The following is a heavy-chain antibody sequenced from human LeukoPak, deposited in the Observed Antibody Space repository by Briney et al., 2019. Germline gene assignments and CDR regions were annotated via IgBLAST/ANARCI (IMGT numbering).Heavy chain of an antibody. D-gene: IGHD3-16*01. CDR2: IKTDGTTK. V-gene: IGHV3-74*01. CDR1: GFIFSTYW. CDR3: ATDWAWGGFDH. J-gene: IGHJ4*02. Sequence: PGGSLRLSCTGSGFIFSTYWMHWVRQAPGKGLVWVSRIKTDGTTKYYADSMKGRFVVSRDNAKNTLYLQMESLRVEDTAIYYWATDWAWGGFDHWDQGELVTVSS.